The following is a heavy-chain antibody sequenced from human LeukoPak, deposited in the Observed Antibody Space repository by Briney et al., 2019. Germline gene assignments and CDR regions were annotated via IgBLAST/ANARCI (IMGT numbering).Heavy chain of an antibody. Sequence: PGGSLRLSCAASGFTFSNAWMSWVRQAPGKGLEWVGPIKSKTDGGTTDYAAPVKGRFTISRGDSKNTLYLQMNSLKTEDTAVYYCTTPDIVVVPAATGGLDPWGQGTLVTVSS. D-gene: IGHD2-2*01. J-gene: IGHJ5*02. V-gene: IGHV3-15*01. CDR2: IKSKTDGGTT. CDR1: GFTFSNAW. CDR3: TTPDIVVVPAATGGLDP.